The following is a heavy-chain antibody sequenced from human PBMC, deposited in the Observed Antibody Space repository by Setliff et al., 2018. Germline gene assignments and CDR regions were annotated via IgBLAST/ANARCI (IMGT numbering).Heavy chain of an antibody. V-gene: IGHV4-59*12. CDR1: GGSINNYH. Sequence: SETLSLTCTVSGGSINNYHWNWIRQPPGKGLEWIGYVGYNGNTHYNPSLKSRVTISVDTSKHQLSLKLNSVTAADTAVYYCARGEYTSLPSGVYYHMDVWGKGTTVTVSS. CDR3: ARGEYTSLPSGVYYHMDV. J-gene: IGHJ6*03. CDR2: VGYNGNT. D-gene: IGHD6-6*01.